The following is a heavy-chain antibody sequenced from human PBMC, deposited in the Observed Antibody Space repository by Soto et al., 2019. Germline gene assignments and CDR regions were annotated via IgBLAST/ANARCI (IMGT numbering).Heavy chain of an antibody. CDR3: ASHSGSSPEGRYYYGMDV. Sequence: QVQLVQSGAEVKKHGSSVKVSCKASGGTFSSYAISWVRQAPGQGLEWMGGIIAIFGTADYAQKFQGRVTITADDSTNTAYMELSILRAEDTAVYYCASHSGSSPEGRYYYGMDVWGQGTTVTVSS. CDR1: GGTFSSYA. D-gene: IGHD1-26*01. J-gene: IGHJ6*02. CDR2: IIAIFGTA. V-gene: IGHV1-69*12.